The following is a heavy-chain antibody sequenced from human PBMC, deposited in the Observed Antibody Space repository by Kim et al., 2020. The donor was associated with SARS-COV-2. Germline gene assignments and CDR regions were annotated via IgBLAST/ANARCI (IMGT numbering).Heavy chain of an antibody. CDR2: ISSSSSTI. Sequence: GGSLRHSCAASGFTFSTYSMNWVRQAPGKGLEWVSYISSSSSTIYYADSVKGRFTISRDNAKNSLYLQMNSLRDEDTAVYYCARGSGSSGWFHRGFFEYWGQGTLVTVSS. CDR1: GFTFSTYS. V-gene: IGHV3-48*02. D-gene: IGHD6-19*01. J-gene: IGHJ4*02. CDR3: ARGSGSSGWFHRGFFEY.